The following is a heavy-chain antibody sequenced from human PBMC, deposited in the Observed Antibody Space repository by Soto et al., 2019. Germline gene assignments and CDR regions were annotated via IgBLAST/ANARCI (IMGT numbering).Heavy chain of an antibody. V-gene: IGHV4-31*03. D-gene: IGHD5-12*01. CDR1: GGPVSSGAYY. CDR2: IYYSGST. CDR3: ARARLRAVYAFDI. Sequence: SETLSLTCTVSGGPVSSGAYYWTWIRQRPGKGLEWIGYIYYSGSTYYSPSLKSRLSISLDTSKNQFSLRLSSVTAADTAMYYCARARLRAVYAFDIWGQGTMVTVPS. J-gene: IGHJ3*02.